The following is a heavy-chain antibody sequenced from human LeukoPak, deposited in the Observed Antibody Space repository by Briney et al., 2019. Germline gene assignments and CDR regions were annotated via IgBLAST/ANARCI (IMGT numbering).Heavy chain of an antibody. D-gene: IGHD5-24*01. CDR1: GFTFSSYA. CDR2: ISGDGGRT. J-gene: IGHJ4*02. V-gene: IGHV3-23*01. Sequence: GGSLRLSCAASGFTFSSYAMSWVRQAPGKGLEWVSGISGDGGRTIYTDSVKGRFTISRDNSKNTLYLQMTSLRADDTAIYYCARGGLDAYDYWGQGTLVTVSS. CDR3: ARGGLDAYDY.